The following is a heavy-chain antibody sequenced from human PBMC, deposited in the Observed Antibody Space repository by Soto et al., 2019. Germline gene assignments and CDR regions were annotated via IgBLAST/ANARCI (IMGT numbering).Heavy chain of an antibody. V-gene: IGHV4-34*01. J-gene: IGHJ4*02. D-gene: IGHD5-12*01. CDR1: GGSFSGYY. CDR3: ALLGRWLQSGENRLDY. CDR2: INHSGST. Sequence: PSETLSLTCAVYGGSFSGYYWSWIRQPPGKGLEWIGEINHSGSTNYNPSLKNRVTISVDTSKNQFSLKLSSVTAADTAVYYCALLGRWLQSGENRLDYWGQGTLVTVSS.